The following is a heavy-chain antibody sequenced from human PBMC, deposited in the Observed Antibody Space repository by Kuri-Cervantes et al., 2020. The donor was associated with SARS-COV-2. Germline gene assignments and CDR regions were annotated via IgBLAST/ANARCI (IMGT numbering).Heavy chain of an antibody. D-gene: IGHD4-11*01. V-gene: IGHV3-30-3*01. CDR2: VSYNGTNK. Sequence: GESLKISCTASGFNYLHYAMHWVRQAPGTGLEWVAVVSYNGTNKYYADSVKGRFTISRDNSRNIVYLQMNSLRPEDTALYYCTREAYDYNMGFDSWGQGTLVTVSS. J-gene: IGHJ4*02. CDR3: TREAYDYNMGFDS. CDR1: GFNYLHYA.